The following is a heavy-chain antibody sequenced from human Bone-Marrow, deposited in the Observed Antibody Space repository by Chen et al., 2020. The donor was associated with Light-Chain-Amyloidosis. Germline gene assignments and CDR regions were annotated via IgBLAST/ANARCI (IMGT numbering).Heavy chain of an antibody. CDR1: GYTFPNYW. J-gene: IGHJ4*02. CDR3: ARRRDGYNFDY. V-gene: IGHV5-51*01. D-gene: IGHD2-15*01. CDR2: IYPDXSDA. Sequence: EQSGPEVKKPGESLKISCKGSGYTFPNYWIGWVRQMPGKGLEWMGVIYPDXSDARYSPXFGGXXXXXXXXXXXXXXXXXXXXXXXXTAMYCCARRRDGYNFDYWGQGTLVTVSS.